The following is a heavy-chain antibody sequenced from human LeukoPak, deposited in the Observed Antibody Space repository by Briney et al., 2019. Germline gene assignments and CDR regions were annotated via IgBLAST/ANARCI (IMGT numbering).Heavy chain of an antibody. CDR2: INQDGSEK. D-gene: IGHD1-26*01. CDR1: GFTFSTSW. J-gene: IGHJ4*02. Sequence: GGSLRLSCAASGFTFSTSWMNWVRQARGKGLEWVANINQDGSEKYYVDSVKGRFSISRDNAKNSLYLPMNSLRAEDTAVDCGVVYWGQGILVTVSS. V-gene: IGHV3-7*01. CDR3: VVY.